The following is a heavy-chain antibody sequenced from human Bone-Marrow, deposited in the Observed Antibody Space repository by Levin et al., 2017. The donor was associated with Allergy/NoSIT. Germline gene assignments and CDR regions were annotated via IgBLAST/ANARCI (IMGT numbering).Heavy chain of an antibody. CDR2: IYHSGST. J-gene: IGHJ4*02. CDR3: ARGPGYSGYDRLPFDY. CDR1: GGSISSGGYS. D-gene: IGHD5-12*01. Sequence: SQTLSLTCAVSGGSISSGGYSWSWIRQPPGKGLEWIGYIYHSGSTYYNPSLKSRVTISVDRSKNQFSLKLSSVTAADTAVYYCARGPGYSGYDRLPFDYWGQGTLVTVSS. V-gene: IGHV4-30-2*01.